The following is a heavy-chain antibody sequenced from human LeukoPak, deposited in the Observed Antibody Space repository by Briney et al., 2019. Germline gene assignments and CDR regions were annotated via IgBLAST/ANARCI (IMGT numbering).Heavy chain of an antibody. CDR3: ARVKVTTRPRTRGYGFDP. D-gene: IGHD4-17*01. CDR1: GYTFTGYY. CDR2: INPNSGGT. J-gene: IGHJ5*02. V-gene: IGHV1-2*02. Sequence: GASVKVSCKASGYTFTGYYMHWVRQAPGQGLEWMGWINPNSGGTNYAQKFQGRVTMTRDTSISTAYMELSRLRSDDTAVYYCARVKVTTRPRTRGYGFDPWGQGTLVTVSS.